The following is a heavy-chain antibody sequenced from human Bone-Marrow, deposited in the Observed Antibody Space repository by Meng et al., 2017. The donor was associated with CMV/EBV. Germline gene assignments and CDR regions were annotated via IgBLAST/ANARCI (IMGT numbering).Heavy chain of an antibody. CDR3: ANVNLWSGYYFPDY. CDR2: IRYDGSNK. D-gene: IGHD3-3*01. CDR1: GFTFSGYG. J-gene: IGHJ4*02. Sequence: QVAVGGPGGGVVQSGGSLRLSCAASGFTFSGYGMHWVRQAPGKGLEWVAFIRYDGSNKYYADSVKGRFTISRDNSKNTLYLQMNSLRAEDTAVYYCANVNLWSGYYFPDYWGQGTLVTVSS. V-gene: IGHV3-30*02.